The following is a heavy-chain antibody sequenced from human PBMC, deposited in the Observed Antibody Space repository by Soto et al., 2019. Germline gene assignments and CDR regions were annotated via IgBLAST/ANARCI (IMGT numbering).Heavy chain of an antibody. V-gene: IGHV4-30-4*01. D-gene: IGHD3-10*01. Sequence: QVQLQESGPGLVKPSQTLSLTCSVSGGSISIGDYYWSWIRQPPGKGLEWIGYIYYSGSTYFNPSLRGRTTISGDTSKNQFALRLSSVTAADTAVYYCARSPAYYSGSGPYLTWVDPWGLGTLVTVSS. CDR1: GGSISIGDYY. CDR2: IYYSGST. J-gene: IGHJ5*02. CDR3: ARSPAYYSGSGPYLTWVDP.